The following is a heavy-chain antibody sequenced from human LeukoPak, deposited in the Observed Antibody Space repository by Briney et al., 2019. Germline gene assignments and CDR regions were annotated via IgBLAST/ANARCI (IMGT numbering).Heavy chain of an antibody. CDR3: ARRGKYYYDSSGYYDFDY. D-gene: IGHD3-22*01. V-gene: IGHV4-38-2*02. Sequence: SETLSLTCTVSGYSISSGYYWGWIRQPPGKGLEWIGEINHSGSTNYNPSLKSRVTISVDTSKNQFSLKLSSVTAADTAVYYCARRGKYYYDSSGYYDFDYWGQGTLVTVSS. CDR2: INHSGST. J-gene: IGHJ4*02. CDR1: GYSISSGYY.